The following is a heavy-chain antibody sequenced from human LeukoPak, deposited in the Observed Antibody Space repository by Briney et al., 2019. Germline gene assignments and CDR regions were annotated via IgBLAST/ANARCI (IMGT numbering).Heavy chain of an antibody. CDR2: IGTASDT. CDR3: ARGPPRGKYYYMDV. CDR1: GFTFSSFD. Sequence: GGSLRLSCAASGFTFSSFDMHWVRQLTGQGLEWVSTIGTASDTYYPGSVEGRFTLSRDNAKNSLYLQMNSLTAGDTAVYYYARGPPRGKYYYMDVWGKGTTVTVSS. J-gene: IGHJ6*03. V-gene: IGHV3-13*01. D-gene: IGHD1-1*01.